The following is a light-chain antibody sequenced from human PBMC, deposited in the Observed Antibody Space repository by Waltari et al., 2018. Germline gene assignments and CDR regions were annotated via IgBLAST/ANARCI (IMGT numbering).Light chain of an antibody. CDR2: DVS. V-gene: IGLV2-14*01. CDR1: SSDVGFYNY. J-gene: IGLJ3*02. CDR3: NSYTGSSSWV. Sequence: QSALTQPASVSGSPGQSITISCYGTSSDVGFYNYASRYHQHPAKAPKLMIYDVSQRPSGVSDRFSGSKSGNTASLTISGLQAEDEADYYCNSYTGSSSWVFGGGTKVTV.